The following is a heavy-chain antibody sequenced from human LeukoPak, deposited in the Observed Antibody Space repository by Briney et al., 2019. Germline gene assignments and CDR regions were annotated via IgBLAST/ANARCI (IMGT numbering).Heavy chain of an antibody. CDR1: GGSISSYY. CDR3: AIPTVVTPFAFDT. V-gene: IGHV4-59*01. J-gene: IGHJ3*02. D-gene: IGHD4-23*01. Sequence: SETLSLTCTVSGGSISSYYWSWIRQPPGKGLEWIGYIYYSGSTNYNPSLKSRATISVDTSKNQFSLKLSSVTAADTAVYYCAIPTVVTPFAFDTWGQGTMVTVSS. CDR2: IYYSGST.